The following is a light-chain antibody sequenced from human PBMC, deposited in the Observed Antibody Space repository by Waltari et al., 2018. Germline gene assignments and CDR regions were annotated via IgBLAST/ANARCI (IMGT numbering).Light chain of an antibody. CDR2: NTN. CDR3: LLFMGGGVYV. CDR1: SGSVSSNSN. V-gene: IGLV8-61*01. Sequence: QTVVTQEPSFSVSPGGTVTLTGGLSSGSVSSNSNPSWYQQTPGQAPRTLIYNTNTRLSGVPDRFSGSILGNKAALTITGAQADDESDYYCLLFMGGGVYVFGTGTKVTVL. J-gene: IGLJ1*01.